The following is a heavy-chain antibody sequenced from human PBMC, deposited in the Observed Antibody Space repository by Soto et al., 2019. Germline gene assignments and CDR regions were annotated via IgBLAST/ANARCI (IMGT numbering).Heavy chain of an antibody. V-gene: IGHV6-1*01. CDR1: GDSVSSNSAA. J-gene: IGHJ5*02. D-gene: IGHD2-2*01. Sequence: PSQTLSLTCAISGDSVSSNSAAWNWIRQSPSRGLEWLGRTYYRSKLYNDYAVSVKSRITINPDTSKNQFSLQLNSVTPEDTAVYYCARELFVSELVVVPAAMTILRDWFDPWGQGTLVTVSS. CDR3: ARELFVSELVVVPAAMTILRDWFDP. CDR2: TYYRSKLYN.